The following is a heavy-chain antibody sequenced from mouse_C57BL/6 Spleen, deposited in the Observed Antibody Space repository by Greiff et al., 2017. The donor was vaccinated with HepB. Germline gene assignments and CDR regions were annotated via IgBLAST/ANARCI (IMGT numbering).Heavy chain of an antibody. CDR3: ARTLRYPYYFDY. D-gene: IGHD1-1*01. Sequence: VQLKESGGGLVKPGGSLKLSCAASGFTFSDYGMHWVRQAPEKGLEWVAYISSGSSTIYYADTVKGRFTISRDNAKNTLFLQMTSLRSEDTAMYYCARTLRYPYYFDYWGQGTTLTVSS. J-gene: IGHJ2*01. V-gene: IGHV5-17*01. CDR2: ISSGSSTI. CDR1: GFTFSDYG.